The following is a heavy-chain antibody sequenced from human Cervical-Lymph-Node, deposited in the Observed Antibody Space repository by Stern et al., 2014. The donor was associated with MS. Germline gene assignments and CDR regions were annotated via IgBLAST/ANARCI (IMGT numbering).Heavy chain of an antibody. CDR2: ISAYNGNT. Sequence: VQLVESGAEVKKPGASVKVSCKASGYTFTSYGISWVRQAPGQGLEWMGWISAYNGNTNYAQKFQGRDTMTADTSTTTGYMELRSLRSDDTAVYYCARAKKQLALNWFDPWGQGTLVTVSS. CDR3: ARAKKQLALNWFDP. V-gene: IGHV1-18*01. J-gene: IGHJ5*02. CDR1: GYTFTSYG. D-gene: IGHD6-13*01.